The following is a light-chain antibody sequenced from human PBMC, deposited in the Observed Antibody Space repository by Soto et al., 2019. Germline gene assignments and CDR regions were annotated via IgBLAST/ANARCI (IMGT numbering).Light chain of an antibody. CDR3: QQTYSSLQH. Sequence: DFQMTQSPSSLSASVGDRVTITCRASQSIEKYLNWYQQKPGKAPRLLMSAASDLQSGFPSRCSGSGSSTEFTLTISNLQPEDFATYYCQQTYSSLQHFGQGTRLEIK. CDR1: QSIEKY. V-gene: IGKV1-39*01. CDR2: AAS. J-gene: IGKJ5*01.